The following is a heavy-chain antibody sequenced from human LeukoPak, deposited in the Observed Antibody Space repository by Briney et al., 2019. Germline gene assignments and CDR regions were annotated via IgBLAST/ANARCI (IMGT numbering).Heavy chain of an antibody. CDR3: ARGGWSPYYYYGMDV. CDR1: GGTFSSYA. CDR2: IIPILGIA. V-gene: IGHV1-69*04. Sequence: SVKVSCKASGGTFSSYAISWVRQAPGQGLEWMGRIIPILGIANYAQKFQGRVTITADKSTSTAYMELSSLRSEDTAVYYCARGGWSPYYYYGMDVWGQGTAVTVSS. J-gene: IGHJ6*02. D-gene: IGHD6-19*01.